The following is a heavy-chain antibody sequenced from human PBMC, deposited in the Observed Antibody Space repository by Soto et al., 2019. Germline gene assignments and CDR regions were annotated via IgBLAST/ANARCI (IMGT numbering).Heavy chain of an antibody. CDR3: AGPVTTVTAGDY. V-gene: IGHV3-30-3*01. D-gene: IGHD4-17*01. CDR2: ISYDGSNK. CDR1: GFTFSSYA. Sequence: QVQLVESGGGVVQPGRSLRLSCAASGFTFSSYAMHWVRQAPGKGLEWVAVISYDGSNKYYADSVKGRFTISRDNSKNTLYLQMNSLRAEDTAVYYCAGPVTTVTAGDYWGQGTLVTVSS. J-gene: IGHJ4*02.